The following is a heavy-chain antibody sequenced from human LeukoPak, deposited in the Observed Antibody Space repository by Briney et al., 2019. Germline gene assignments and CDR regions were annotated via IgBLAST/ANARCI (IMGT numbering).Heavy chain of an antibody. J-gene: IGHJ4*02. Sequence: ASVKVSCKSSRYSFTSYFIHWVRQAPGQGLEWMGWINPNSGDTRYAQTFQGRGTMTRDTSISTAYMELSRVGSDDTAVYYCASLQYSPGWSHWGQGTLVTASS. CDR3: ASLQYSPGWSH. V-gene: IGHV1-2*02. CDR2: INPNSGDT. D-gene: IGHD6-19*01. CDR1: RYSFTSYF.